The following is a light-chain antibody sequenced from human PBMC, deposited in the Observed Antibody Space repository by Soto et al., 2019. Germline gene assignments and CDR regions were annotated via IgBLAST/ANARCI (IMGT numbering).Light chain of an antibody. Sequence: AIRMTQSPSSFSASTGDRVTITCRASQGISSYLAWYQQKPGKAPKLLIYAASTLQSGVPSRFSGSGSGTDFTLTISCLQSEDFATYYCQQYYSYPWTFCRGTKVEIK. CDR3: QQYYSYPWT. J-gene: IGKJ1*01. CDR1: QGISSY. V-gene: IGKV1-8*01. CDR2: AAS.